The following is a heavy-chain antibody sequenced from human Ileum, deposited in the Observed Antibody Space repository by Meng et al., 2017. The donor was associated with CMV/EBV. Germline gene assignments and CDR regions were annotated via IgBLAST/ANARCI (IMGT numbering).Heavy chain of an antibody. Sequence: QVQLQQWGAGLLKPPETLSLTCAVSGEPLNGFFCSCIRQPPGRGLEWIGEVNNRGRTNYNPSLKSRLTISIDTSKRQLSLMVTSVTAADSAIYYCASGRLQFTPSALQHWGPGTLVTVSS. J-gene: IGHJ1*01. CDR3: ASGRLQFTPSALQH. CDR2: VNNRGRT. V-gene: IGHV4-34*02. CDR1: GEPLNGFF. D-gene: IGHD5-24*01.